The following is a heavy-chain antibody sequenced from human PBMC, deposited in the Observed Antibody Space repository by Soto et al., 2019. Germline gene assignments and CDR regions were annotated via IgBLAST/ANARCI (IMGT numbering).Heavy chain of an antibody. V-gene: IGHV4-59*01. Sequence: SETLSLTCTVSDGSIISYFWTWIRQSPGRGLQWIGYSHYSGNTNYNPSLKSRVTMSVDTSKNQFSLTLASVTAADTAVYYCARMNQLAPKRNAFDIWGQGTVVTVSS. CDR2: SHYSGNT. CDR1: DGSIISYF. J-gene: IGHJ3*02. D-gene: IGHD1-1*01. CDR3: ARMNQLAPKRNAFDI.